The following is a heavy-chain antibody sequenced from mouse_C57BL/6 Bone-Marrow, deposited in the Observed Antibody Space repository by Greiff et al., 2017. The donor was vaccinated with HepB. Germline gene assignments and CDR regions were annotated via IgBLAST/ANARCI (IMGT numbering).Heavy chain of an antibody. Sequence: DVKLVESGGGLVKPGGSLKLSCAASGFTLSSYAMSWVRQTPEKRLEWVATISDGGSYTYYPDNVKGRFTISRDNAKNNLYLQMSHLKSEDTATYYCARDYPYYAMDYWGQGTSVTVSS. CDR3: ARDYPYYAMDY. CDR1: GFTLSSYA. J-gene: IGHJ4*01. V-gene: IGHV5-4*01. CDR2: ISDGGSYT.